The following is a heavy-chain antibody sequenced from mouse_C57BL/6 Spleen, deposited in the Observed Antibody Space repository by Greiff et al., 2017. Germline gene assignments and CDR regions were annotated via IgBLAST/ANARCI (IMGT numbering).Heavy chain of an antibody. CDR3: ARKGLSYGLDY. CDR1: GYTFTSYW. CDR2: IYPGSGST. Sequence: VKLQQPGAELVKPGASVKMSCKASGYTFTSYWITWVKQRPGQGLEWIGDIYPGSGSTNYNEKFKSKATLTVDTSSSTAYMQLSSLTSEDSAVYYCARKGLSYGLDYWGQGTTLTVSS. V-gene: IGHV1-55*01. J-gene: IGHJ2*01. D-gene: IGHD1-1*01.